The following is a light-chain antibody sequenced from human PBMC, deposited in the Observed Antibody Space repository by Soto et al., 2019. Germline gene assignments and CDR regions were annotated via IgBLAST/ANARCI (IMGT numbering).Light chain of an antibody. Sequence: QSALTHPRSVSGSPGQSVTVSSTGTSRDVDVYSYVSWLQQHPGKAPHLLISDVTKRPSGVPDRFSGSKCGNTAALTISRLQAEDEAEYFCSSYAGSYTWILGSGTTVTVL. CDR1: SRDVDVYSY. J-gene: IGLJ1*01. CDR2: DVT. CDR3: SSYAGSYTWI. V-gene: IGLV2-11*01.